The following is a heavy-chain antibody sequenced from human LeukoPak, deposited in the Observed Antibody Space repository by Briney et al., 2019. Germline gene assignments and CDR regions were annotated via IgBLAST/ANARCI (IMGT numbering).Heavy chain of an antibody. CDR2: ISGSGGST. V-gene: IGHV3-23*01. J-gene: IGHJ4*02. CDR3: AKMPTPIYYDSSGSGDYFDY. Sequence: GGSLRLSCAASGFTFSSYGMSWVRQAPGKGLEWVSAISGSGGSTYYPDSVKGRFTIYRDNAKNSLYLQMNSLRPEDTALYYCAKMPTPIYYDSSGSGDYFDYWGQGTLVTVSS. D-gene: IGHD3-22*01. CDR1: GFTFSSYG.